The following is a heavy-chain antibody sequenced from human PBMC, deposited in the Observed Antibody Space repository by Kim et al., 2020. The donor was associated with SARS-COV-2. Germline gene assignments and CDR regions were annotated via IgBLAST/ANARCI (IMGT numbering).Heavy chain of an antibody. J-gene: IGHJ4*02. Sequence: SETLSLTCTVSGGSISSSDCYWSWIRQPPGKGLEWIGYIYHSGSTYYNPSLKSRVTISADTSKNQFSLKLSSVTAADTAVYYCARGPIVARADLSYFDYWGQGTLVTVSS. D-gene: IGHD6-6*01. CDR2: IYHSGST. V-gene: IGHV4-30-4*01. CDR3: ARGPIVARADLSYFDY. CDR1: GGSISSSDCY.